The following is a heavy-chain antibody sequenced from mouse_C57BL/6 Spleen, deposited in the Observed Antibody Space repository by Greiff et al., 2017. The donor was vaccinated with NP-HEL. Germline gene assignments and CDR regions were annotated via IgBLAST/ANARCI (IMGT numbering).Heavy chain of an antibody. V-gene: IGHV1-82*01. D-gene: IGHD1-1*01. CDR3: AYYYGYAMDY. CDR1: GYAFSRSW. J-gene: IGHJ4*01. CDR2: IYPGDGDT. Sequence: VQLQQSGPELVKPGASVKISCKASGYAFSRSWTNWVKQRPGKGLAWIGRIYPGDGDTNYNGKFKGKATLTAYKSSSTAYRQLSSLTSEDSAVYFCAYYYGYAMDYWGQGTSVTVSS.